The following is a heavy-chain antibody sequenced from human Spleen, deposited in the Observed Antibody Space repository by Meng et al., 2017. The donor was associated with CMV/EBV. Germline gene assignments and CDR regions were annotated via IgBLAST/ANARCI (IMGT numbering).Heavy chain of an antibody. CDR1: GFTFSSYI. D-gene: IGHD6-6*01. V-gene: IGHV3-21*01. CDR2: ISSSSSYI. CDR3: ARETSSIADY. J-gene: IGHJ4*02. Sequence: GGSLRLSCAASGFTFSSYIMNWVRQAPGKGLEWVSSISSSSSYIYYADSVKGRFTISRDNAKNSLYLQMNSLRAEYTAVYYCARETSSIADYWGQGTLVTVSS.